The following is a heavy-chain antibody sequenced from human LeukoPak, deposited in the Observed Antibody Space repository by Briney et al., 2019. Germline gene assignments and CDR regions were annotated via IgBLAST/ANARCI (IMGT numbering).Heavy chain of an antibody. CDR3: ARGGFWYSSSPGAFDI. CDR1: GYTFTSYD. CDR2: MNPNSGNT. J-gene: IGHJ3*02. V-gene: IGHV1-8*01. D-gene: IGHD6-13*01. Sequence: GASVKVSCKASGYTFTSYDINWVRQATGQGLEWMGWMNPNSGNTGYAQKFQGRVTMTRNTSISTAYMELSSLRSEDTAVYYCARGGFWYSSSPGAFDIWGQGTMVTVSS.